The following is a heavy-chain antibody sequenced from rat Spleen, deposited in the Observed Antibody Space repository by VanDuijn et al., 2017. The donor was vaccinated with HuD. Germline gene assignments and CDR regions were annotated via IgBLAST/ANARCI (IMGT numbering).Heavy chain of an antibody. CDR1: GFTFSNYD. D-gene: IGHD1-2*01. CDR2: ISSSGGTP. CDR3: TRHFSPADYYSSFPVLY. Sequence: EVQLVESDGGLVQPGRSLKLSCAASGFTFSNYDMAWVRQAPTKGLEWVASISSSGGTPYYRDSVRGRFTVSRDNAKSTLYLQMDSLTSEDSATYYCTRHFSPADYYSSFPVLYWGQGTLVTVSS. V-gene: IGHV5S23*01. J-gene: IGHJ3*01.